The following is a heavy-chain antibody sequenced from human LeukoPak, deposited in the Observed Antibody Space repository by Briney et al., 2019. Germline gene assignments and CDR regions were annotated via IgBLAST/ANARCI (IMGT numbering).Heavy chain of an antibody. CDR3: AREETNYDILTGYSHGAFDI. J-gene: IGHJ3*02. D-gene: IGHD3-9*01. CDR2: IYYSGST. V-gene: IGHV4-30-4*01. CDR1: GGSLSSGDYF. Sequence: SETLSLTCTVSGGSLSSGDYFWSWIRQPPGKGLEWIGYIYYSGSTYYNPSLKSRVTISVDTSKNQFSLKLSSVTAADTAVYYCAREETNYDILTGYSHGAFDIWGQGTMVTVSS.